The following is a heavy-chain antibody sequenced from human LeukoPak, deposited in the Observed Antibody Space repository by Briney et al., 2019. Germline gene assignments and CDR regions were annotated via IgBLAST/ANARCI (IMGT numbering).Heavy chain of an antibody. V-gene: IGHV3-74*01. CDR2: INSDGSST. D-gene: IGHD1-1*01. CDR3: AKDVSVKQRANWFDP. CDR1: GFTFSSYW. J-gene: IGHJ5*02. Sequence: SGGSLRLSCAASGFTFSSYWMHWVRHAPGKGLVWVSRINSDGSSTSYADSVKGRFTISRDNSKKTLYLQMNSLRAEDTAVYYCAKDVSVKQRANWFDPWGQGTLVTVSS.